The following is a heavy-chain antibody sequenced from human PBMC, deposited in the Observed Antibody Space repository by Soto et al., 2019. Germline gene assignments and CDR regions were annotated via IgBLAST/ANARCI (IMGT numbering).Heavy chain of an antibody. D-gene: IGHD3-9*01. CDR3: ARESQLRYFDWSTFDY. J-gene: IGHJ4*02. CDR2: IYYSGST. V-gene: IGHV4-59*01. Sequence: PSETLSLTFTVSGGSISSYVWSWIRQPPGKGLEWNGYIYYSGSTNYNPSLKSRVTISVDTSKNPFSLKLISVTAADTAVDYCARESQLRYFDWSTFDYCGQGTLVTVCS. CDR1: GGSISSYV.